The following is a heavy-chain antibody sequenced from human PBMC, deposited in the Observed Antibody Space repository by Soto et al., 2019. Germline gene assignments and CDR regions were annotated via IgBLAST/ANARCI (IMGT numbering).Heavy chain of an antibody. Sequence: AGGSLRLSCAASGFTFSSYWMSWVRQAPGKGLEWVANIKQDGSEKYYGDSVKGRFTISRGNAKNSLYLQMHSLRAEDTAVYYCARDHIQLWLYYYYYYGMDVWRQGTTVTVSS. CDR2: IKQDGSEK. D-gene: IGHD5-18*01. V-gene: IGHV3-7*01. CDR1: GFTFSSYW. J-gene: IGHJ6*02. CDR3: ARDHIQLWLYYYYYYGMDV.